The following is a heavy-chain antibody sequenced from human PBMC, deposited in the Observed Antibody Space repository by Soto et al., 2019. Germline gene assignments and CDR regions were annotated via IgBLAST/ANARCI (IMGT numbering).Heavy chain of an antibody. V-gene: IGHV1-46*01. Sequence: ASVKVSCKASGYTFTSYYMHWVRQAPGQGLEWMGIINPSGGSTSHAQKFQGRVTMTRDTSTSTVYMELSSLRSEDTAVYYCAKPFGNYDHAFDTWGQGTMVTVS. CDR1: GYTFTSYY. D-gene: IGHD1-7*01. CDR2: INPSGGST. J-gene: IGHJ3*02. CDR3: AKPFGNYDHAFDT.